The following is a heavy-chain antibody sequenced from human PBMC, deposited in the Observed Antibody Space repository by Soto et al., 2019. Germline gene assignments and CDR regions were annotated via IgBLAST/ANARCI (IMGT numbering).Heavy chain of an antibody. V-gene: IGHV1-18*04. Sequence: QVQLVQSGGEVTKPGASVKVSCKSSGYTFTSYGVSWVRQAPGQGLEWLGWISVYTGNTKQAQKFQDRVTLTTEASTSTAYMELRSLRSDDTAVYYCARDRCTTDRCYTHHFDVWGQGTTVIVSS. D-gene: IGHD2-8*01. CDR1: GYTFTSYG. CDR2: ISVYTGNT. CDR3: ARDRCTTDRCYTHHFDV. J-gene: IGHJ6*02.